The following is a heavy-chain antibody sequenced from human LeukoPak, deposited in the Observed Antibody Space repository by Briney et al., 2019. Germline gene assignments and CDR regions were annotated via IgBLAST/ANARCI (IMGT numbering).Heavy chain of an antibody. Sequence: GGSLRLSCAASGFTFSYNWMSWVRQAPGKGLEWVANIKEDGSEKYYGDSVKGRFTISRDNAKNLLYLQMNSLRAEDTAVYYCARGFPDYWGQGTLVTVSS. V-gene: IGHV3-7*01. J-gene: IGHJ4*02. CDR1: GFTFSYNW. CDR2: IKEDGSEK. CDR3: ARGFPDY.